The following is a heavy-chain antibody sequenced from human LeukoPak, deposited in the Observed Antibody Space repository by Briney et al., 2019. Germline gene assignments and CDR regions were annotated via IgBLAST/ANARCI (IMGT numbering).Heavy chain of an antibody. CDR1: GGSISRSNYY. V-gene: IGHV4-39*01. CDR2: IYYSGST. Sequence: SETLSLTCTVSGGSISRSNYYWGWIRQPPGKGLEWIGSIYYSGSTYYNPSLKSRVTISVDTSNNQVSLKLSSVTAADTAVYYCARGNGSGSYNNWFDPWGQGTLVTVPS. J-gene: IGHJ5*02. CDR3: ARGNGSGSYNNWFDP. D-gene: IGHD3-10*01.